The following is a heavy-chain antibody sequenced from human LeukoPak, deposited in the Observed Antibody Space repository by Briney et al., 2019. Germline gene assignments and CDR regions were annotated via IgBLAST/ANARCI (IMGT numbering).Heavy chain of an antibody. V-gene: IGHV1-58*02. CDR3: ALGAYYYDSSGYYP. CDR2: IVVGSGNT. D-gene: IGHD3-22*01. CDR1: GFTFTSSA. Sequence: GTSVKVSCKASGFTFTSSAMQWVRQARGQRLEWIGWIVVGSGNTNYAQKFQERVTITRDMSTSTAYMELSSLRSEDTAVYYCALGAYYYDSSGYYPWGQGTLVTASS. J-gene: IGHJ5*02.